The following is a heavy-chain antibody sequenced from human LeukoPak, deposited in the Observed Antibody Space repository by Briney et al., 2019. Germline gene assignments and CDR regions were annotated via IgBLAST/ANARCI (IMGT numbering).Heavy chain of an antibody. CDR2: IYDSGST. J-gene: IGHJ5*02. V-gene: IGHV4-30-4*07. CDR3: ARAPQRSYQHNWFDP. Sequence: SQTLSLTCAVSDDSISSGGYSWSWIRQPPGKGLEWIGYIYDSGSTYYNPSLKSRVTISVDTSKNQFSLKLSSVTAADTAVYYCARAPQRSYQHNWFDPWGQGTLVTVSS. CDR1: DDSISSGGYS. D-gene: IGHD2-21*01.